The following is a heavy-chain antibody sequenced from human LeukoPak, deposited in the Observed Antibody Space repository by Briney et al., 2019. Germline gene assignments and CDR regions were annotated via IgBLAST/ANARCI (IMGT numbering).Heavy chain of an antibody. CDR2: ISSSGSTI. D-gene: IGHD3-22*01. V-gene: IGHV3-48*03. CDR3: ARAQYYYDSSGYDY. CDR1: GFTFRSYY. Sequence: PGGSLRLSCAASGFTFRSYYMSWVRQAPGKGLEWVSYISSSGSTIYYADSVKGRFTISRDNAKNSLYLQMNSLRAEDTAVYYCARAQYYYDSSGYDYWXQGTLVTVSS. J-gene: IGHJ4*02.